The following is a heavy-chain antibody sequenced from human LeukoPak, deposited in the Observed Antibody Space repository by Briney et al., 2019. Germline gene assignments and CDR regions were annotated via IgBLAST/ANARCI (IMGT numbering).Heavy chain of an antibody. CDR3: ARHAPPTDY. Sequence: GGSLRLSCAASGLTVSSNNMTWVRQAPGKGLEWVSVIYSGGSTYYADSVKGRFTISRDNFKNTLYLQMNSLRAEDTAVYYCARHAPPTDYWGQGTLVTVSS. J-gene: IGHJ4*02. CDR1: GLTVSSNN. CDR2: IYSGGST. V-gene: IGHV3-53*01.